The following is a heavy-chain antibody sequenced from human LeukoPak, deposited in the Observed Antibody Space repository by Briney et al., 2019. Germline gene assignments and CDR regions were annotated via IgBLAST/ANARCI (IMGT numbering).Heavy chain of an antibody. V-gene: IGHV4-31*03. CDR2: IYYSGST. CDR3: AGYDIVVVPAAISGWFDP. CDR1: GGSISSGGYY. J-gene: IGHJ5*02. D-gene: IGHD2-2*01. Sequence: SETLSLTCTVSGGSISSGGYYWSWIRQHPGKGLEWIGYIYYSGSTYYNLSLKSRVTISVDTSKNQFSLKLSSVTAADTAVYYWAGYDIVVVPAAISGWFDPWGQGTLVTVSS.